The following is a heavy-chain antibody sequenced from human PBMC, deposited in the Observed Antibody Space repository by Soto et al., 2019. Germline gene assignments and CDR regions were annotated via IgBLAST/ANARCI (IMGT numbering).Heavy chain of an antibody. CDR3: ARDQPDGEWSNSPYYYGMEV. V-gene: IGHV1-69*13. CDR2: IIPIFGTA. J-gene: IGHJ6*02. Sequence: AVKVSCKASGGTFSSYAISWVRQAPGQGLEWMGGIIPIFGTANYAQKFQGRVTITADESTSTAYMELSSLRSEDTAVYYCARDQPDGEWSNSPYYYGMEVWGQ. CDR1: GGTFSSYA. D-gene: IGHD3-3*01.